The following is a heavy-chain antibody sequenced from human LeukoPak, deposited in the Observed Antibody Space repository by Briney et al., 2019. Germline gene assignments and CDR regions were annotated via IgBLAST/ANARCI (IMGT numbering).Heavy chain of an antibody. Sequence: SETLSLTCTVSGGSISSYYWTWIRQPPGKGLEWIGYIYYSGSTVYNPSLKSRVTISVATSKNQFSLKLTSVTAADTAVYYCARHPPRASSPPDYWGQGTLVTVSS. J-gene: IGHJ4*02. D-gene: IGHD4/OR15-4a*01. V-gene: IGHV4-59*08. CDR3: ARHPPRASSPPDY. CDR2: IYYSGST. CDR1: GGSISSYY.